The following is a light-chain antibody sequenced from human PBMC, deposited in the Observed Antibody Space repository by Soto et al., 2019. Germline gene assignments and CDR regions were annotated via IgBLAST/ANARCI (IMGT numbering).Light chain of an antibody. CDR2: RNN. CDR1: SSNIGGNY. J-gene: IGLJ2*01. Sequence: QSLLTQPPSASGTPGQRVTISCSGSSSNIGGNYVYWYQQLPGRAPKLLIYRNNQRPSGVPDRFSGSKSGTSASLAISGLRSEDEAHYYYAAWDDSLSGVVFGGGTKVTVL. CDR3: AAWDDSLSGVV. V-gene: IGLV1-47*01.